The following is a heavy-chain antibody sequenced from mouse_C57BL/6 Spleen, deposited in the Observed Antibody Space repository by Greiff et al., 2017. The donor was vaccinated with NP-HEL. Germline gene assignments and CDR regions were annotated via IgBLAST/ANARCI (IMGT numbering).Heavy chain of an antibody. D-gene: IGHD2-13*01. Sequence: LQESGAELVKPGASVKLSCKASGYTFTSYWMHWVKQRPGQGLEWIGTIHPNSGSTNYNEKFKSKATLTVDKSSSTAYMQLSSLTSEDSAVYYCARGGIYYGDYYAMDYWGQGTSVTVSS. CDR2: IHPNSGST. CDR1: GYTFTSYW. V-gene: IGHV1-64*01. CDR3: ARGGIYYGDYYAMDY. J-gene: IGHJ4*01.